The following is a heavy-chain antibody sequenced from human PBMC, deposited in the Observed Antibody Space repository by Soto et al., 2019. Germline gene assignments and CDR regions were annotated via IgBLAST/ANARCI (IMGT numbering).Heavy chain of an antibody. V-gene: IGHV4-31*03. CDR3: ARGPIGTIDY. CDR2: IDHYGST. CDR1: GGSITSGDYY. Sequence: SETLSLTCSVSGGSITSGDYYWNWFRQHPGKGLEWIGFIDHYGSTFYNPSLKSRVAISPDSSNNQFSLQLSSVTAADTAVYYCARGPIGTIDYWGQGSLVTVSS. J-gene: IGHJ4*02.